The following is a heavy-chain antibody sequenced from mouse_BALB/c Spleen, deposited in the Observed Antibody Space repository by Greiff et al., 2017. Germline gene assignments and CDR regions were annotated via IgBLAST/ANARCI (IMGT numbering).Heavy chain of an antibody. D-gene: IGHD1-1*01. J-gene: IGHJ2*01. V-gene: IGHV1-7*01. CDR1: GYTFTSYW. CDR2: INPSTGYT. Sequence: VKLLESGAELAKPGASVKMSCKASGYTFTSYWMHWVKQRPGQGLEWIGYINPSTGYTEYNQKFKDKATLTADKSSSTAYMQLSSLTSEDSAVYYCARLIYYYGSSYGAFDYWGQGTTLTVSS. CDR3: ARLIYYYGSSYGAFDY.